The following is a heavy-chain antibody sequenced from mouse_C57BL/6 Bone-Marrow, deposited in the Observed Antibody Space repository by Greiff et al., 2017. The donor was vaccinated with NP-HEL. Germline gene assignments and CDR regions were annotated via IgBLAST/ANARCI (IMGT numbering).Heavy chain of an antibody. D-gene: IGHD1-1*01. V-gene: IGHV10-3*01. CDR1: GFTFNTYA. J-gene: IGHJ1*03. CDR2: IRSKSSNYAT. CDR3: VREVITTVVARYFDV. Sequence: EVKLVESGGGLVQPKGSLKLSCAASGFTFNTYAMHWVRQAPGKGLEWVARIRSKSSNYATYYADSVKDRFTISRDDSQSMLYLQMNNLKTEDTAMYYCVREVITTVVARYFDVWGTGTTVTVSS.